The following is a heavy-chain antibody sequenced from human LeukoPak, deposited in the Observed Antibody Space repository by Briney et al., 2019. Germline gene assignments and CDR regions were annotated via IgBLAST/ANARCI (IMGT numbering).Heavy chain of an antibody. D-gene: IGHD1-26*01. CDR1: GFTVSSNY. J-gene: IGHJ4*02. V-gene: IGHV3-53*01. Sequence: PGGSLRLSCAASGFTVSSNYMSWVRQAPGKGLEWVSVIYSGGSTYYADSVKGRFTISRDNSKNTLYLQMNSLRAEDTAVYYCARLGGIVGATTSSIFDYWGQGTLVTVSS. CDR2: IYSGGST. CDR3: ARLGGIVGATTSSIFDY.